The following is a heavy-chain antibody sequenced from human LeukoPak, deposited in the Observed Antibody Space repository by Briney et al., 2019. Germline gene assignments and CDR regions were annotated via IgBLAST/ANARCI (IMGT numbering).Heavy chain of an antibody. V-gene: IGHV3-53*01. Sequence: GGSLRLSCAASGFTVSSNYMNWVRQAPGKGLEWVSIIYSGGSTYYADSVKGRFTISRDNSKNTLYLQMNSLRAEDTAVYYCAAQTTFSYYFYYWGQGTLVTVSS. J-gene: IGHJ4*02. CDR2: IYSGGST. D-gene: IGHD2/OR15-2a*01. CDR3: AAQTTFSYYFYY. CDR1: GFTVSSNY.